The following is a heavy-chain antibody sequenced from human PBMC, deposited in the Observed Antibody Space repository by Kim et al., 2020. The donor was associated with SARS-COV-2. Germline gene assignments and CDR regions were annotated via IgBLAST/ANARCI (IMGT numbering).Heavy chain of an antibody. V-gene: IGHV3-7*01. D-gene: IGHD6-13*01. CDR3: ARLPQYSSSWYFGYYGMDA. CDR1: GFTFSSYW. CDR2: IKQDGSEK. J-gene: IGHJ6*02. Sequence: GGSLRLSCAASGFTFSSYWMSWVRQAPGKGLEWVANIKQDGSEKYYVDSVKGRFTISRDNAKNSLYLQMNSLRAEDTAVYYCARLPQYSSSWYFGYYGMDAWGHGTPATVSS.